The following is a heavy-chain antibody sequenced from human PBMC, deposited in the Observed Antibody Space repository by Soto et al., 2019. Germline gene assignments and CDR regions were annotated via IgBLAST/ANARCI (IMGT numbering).Heavy chain of an antibody. CDR2: IYYSGST. V-gene: IGHV4-39*02. CDR1: GGSISSSSYY. D-gene: IGHD6-19*01. J-gene: IGHJ6*02. Sequence: KSSETLSLTCTVSGGSISSSSYYWGWIRQPPGKGLEWIGSIYYSGSTYYNPSLKSRVTISVDTSKNQFSLQLNSVTPEDTAVYYCAREVGAGTPQYYYYYGMDVWGQGTTVTVSS. CDR3: AREVGAGTPQYYYYYGMDV.